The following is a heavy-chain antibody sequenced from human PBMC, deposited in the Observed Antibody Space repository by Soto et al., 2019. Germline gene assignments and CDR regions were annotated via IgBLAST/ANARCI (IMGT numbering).Heavy chain of an antibody. CDR3: ARDRGGIYGSGSYPDY. Sequence: EVQLVESGGGLVQPGGSLRLSCAASGFTFSSYWMSWVRQAPGKGLAWVANIKQEGSEKYYVDFVKGRFTIYRDHAKNALYLQMNRLRGEDTAVYYSARDRGGIYGSGSYPDYWGQGHLVTVSS. J-gene: IGHJ4*02. CDR1: GFTFSSYW. D-gene: IGHD3-10*01. CDR2: IKQEGSEK. V-gene: IGHV3-7*01.